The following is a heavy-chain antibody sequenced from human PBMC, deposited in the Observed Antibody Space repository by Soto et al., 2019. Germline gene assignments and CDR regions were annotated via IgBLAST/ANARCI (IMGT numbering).Heavy chain of an antibody. V-gene: IGHV6-1*01. CDR2: TYYRSKWYN. D-gene: IGHD5-12*01. J-gene: IGHJ6*02. CDR1: GDSVSSNSAA. CDR3: ARESRGGYGYYYYYYGMDV. Sequence: PSQTLSLTCAISGDSVSSNSAAWNWIRQSPSRGLEWLGRTYYRSKWYNDYAVSVKSRITINPDTSKNQFSLQLNSVAPEDTAVYYCARESRGGYGYYYYYYGMDVWGQGTTVTVSS.